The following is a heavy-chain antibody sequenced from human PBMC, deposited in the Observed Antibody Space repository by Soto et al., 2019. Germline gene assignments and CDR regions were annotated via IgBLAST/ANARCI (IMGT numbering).Heavy chain of an antibody. D-gene: IGHD1-20*01. Sequence: QVQLVQSGAEVKKPGASVKVSCKASGYTFTSYDINWVRQATGQGLEWMGWMNPNSGNTGYAQKFQGRVTMTRNTSISTAYMVLSSLRSEDTAVYYFARIFDDLVTGTTNWFDPWGQGTLVTVSS. CDR2: MNPNSGNT. J-gene: IGHJ5*02. V-gene: IGHV1-8*01. CDR3: ARIFDDLVTGTTNWFDP. CDR1: GYTFTSYD.